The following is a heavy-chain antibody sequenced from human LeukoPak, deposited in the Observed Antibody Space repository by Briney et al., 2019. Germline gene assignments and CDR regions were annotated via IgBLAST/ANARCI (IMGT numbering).Heavy chain of an antibody. CDR1: GGSISSYY. Sequence: ETLSLTCTVSGGSISSYYWSWVRQAPGKGLEWVGNIKQDASEKYFADSLRGRFTISRDNAKNSLFLQMNSLRADDTAIYYCVRDQGAFDMWGHGTMVTVSS. J-gene: IGHJ3*02. V-gene: IGHV3-7*05. CDR2: IKQDASEK. CDR3: VRDQGAFDM.